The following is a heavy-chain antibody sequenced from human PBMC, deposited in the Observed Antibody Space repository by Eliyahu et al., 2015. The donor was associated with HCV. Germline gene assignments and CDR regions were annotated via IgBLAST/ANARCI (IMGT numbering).Heavy chain of an antibody. Sequence: QITLKESGPTLVKPTQTLTLTCTFSGFPLSTSGXGVGXIRQXPGXAXEWLALIFWDDDERYSPSLKSRLTIRKDTSKNQVVLTMTNMDPVDTATYYCAHENRGTTPLDHWGQGTLVTVSS. D-gene: IGHD2-15*01. V-gene: IGHV2-5*02. J-gene: IGHJ4*02. CDR3: AHENRGTTPLDH. CDR1: GFPLSTSGXG. CDR2: IFWDDDE.